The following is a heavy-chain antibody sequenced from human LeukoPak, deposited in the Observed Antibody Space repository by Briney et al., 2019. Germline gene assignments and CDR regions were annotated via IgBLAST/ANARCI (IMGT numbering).Heavy chain of an antibody. CDR1: GGTFSSYA. D-gene: IGHD3-10*01. J-gene: IGHJ4*02. V-gene: IGHV1-69*04. CDR2: IIPILGIA. CDR3: ARSRELWFGELFYDY. Sequence: SVKVSCKACGGTFSSYAISWVRQARGQGLEWMGRIIPILGIANYAQKLQGRVTITADKSTSTDYMELSSLRSEDTAVYYCARSRELWFGELFYDYWGQGTLVTVSS.